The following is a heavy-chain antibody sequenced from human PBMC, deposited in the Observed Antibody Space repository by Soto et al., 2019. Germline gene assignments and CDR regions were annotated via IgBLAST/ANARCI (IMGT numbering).Heavy chain of an antibody. V-gene: IGHV3-30*18. CDR1: GGTFMNYA. J-gene: IGHJ4*02. D-gene: IGHD6-13*01. CDR3: AKTLPEVIAAAGSDY. CDR2: ISYDGSNK. Sequence: GGSLRLSCAAAGGTFMNYAMHWIRQAQGKGLDWLAAISYDGSNKYYASSVKGRFTISRDNSKSTLYLQMNSLRTDDTALYYCAKTLPEVIAAAGSDYWGQGALVTVS.